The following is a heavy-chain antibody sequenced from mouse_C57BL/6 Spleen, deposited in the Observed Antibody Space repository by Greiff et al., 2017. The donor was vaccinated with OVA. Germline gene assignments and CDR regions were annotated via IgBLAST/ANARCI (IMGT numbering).Heavy chain of an antibody. Sequence: QVQLQQPGAELVKPGASVKMSCKASGYTFTSYWITWVKQRPGQGLEWIRDIYPGSGSTNYNEKFKSKATLTVDTSSSTAYMQLSSLTSEDSAVYYCARDYGSSYHFAYWGQGTLVTVSA. V-gene: IGHV1-55*01. J-gene: IGHJ3*01. D-gene: IGHD1-1*01. CDR1: GYTFTSYW. CDR3: ARDYGSSYHFAY. CDR2: IYPGSGST.